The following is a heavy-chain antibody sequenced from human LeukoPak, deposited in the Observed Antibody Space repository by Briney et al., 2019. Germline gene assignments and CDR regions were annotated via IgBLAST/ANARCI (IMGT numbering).Heavy chain of an antibody. Sequence: GGSLRLSCAASGFTFSSYAMTWVRQVPGKGLDWVSVISGNGASTYYADSVKGRFTISRDNSKNTLYLQMNSLRAEDTAVYYCARDVGTVAGIRGLDYWGQGTLVTVSS. CDR2: ISGNGAST. CDR3: ARDVGTVAGIRGLDY. V-gene: IGHV3-23*01. J-gene: IGHJ4*02. D-gene: IGHD6-19*01. CDR1: GFTFSSYA.